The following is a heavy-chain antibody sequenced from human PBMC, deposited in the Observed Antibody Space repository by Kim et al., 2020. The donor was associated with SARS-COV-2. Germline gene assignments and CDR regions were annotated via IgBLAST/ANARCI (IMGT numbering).Heavy chain of an antibody. Sequence: SETLSLTCTVSGGSISSSSYYWGWIRQPPGKGLEWIGSIYYSGSTYYNPSLKSRVTISVDTSKNQFSLKLSSVTAADTAVYYCAEGTVAGEDWFDPWGQGTLVTVSS. D-gene: IGHD6-19*01. CDR3: AEGTVAGEDWFDP. CDR1: GGSISSSSYY. J-gene: IGHJ5*02. V-gene: IGHV4-39*01. CDR2: IYYSGST.